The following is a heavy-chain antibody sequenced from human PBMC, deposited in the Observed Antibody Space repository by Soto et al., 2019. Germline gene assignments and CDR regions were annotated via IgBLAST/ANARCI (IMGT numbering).Heavy chain of an antibody. D-gene: IGHD5-18*01. J-gene: IGHJ4*02. CDR1: GFTLVSYG. V-gene: IGHV3-30*18. CDR2: ISYDGSNK. Sequence: QVQLVESGGGVVQPGRSLRLSCAASGFTLVSYGMNWVGQVPGKGLEWVAVISYDGSNKYYADSVKGRFTISRDNSKNTLYLQMNSLRAEDTAVYYCAKDEDTAMVYWGQGTLVTVSS. CDR3: AKDEDTAMVY.